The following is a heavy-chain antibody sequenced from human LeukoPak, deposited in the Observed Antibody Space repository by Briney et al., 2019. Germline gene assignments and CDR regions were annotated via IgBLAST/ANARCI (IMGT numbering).Heavy chain of an antibody. CDR2: INHNGTT. D-gene: IGHD1-26*01. CDR3: ARVGAIARWVGYYFDY. CDR1: GGSFNNSY. V-gene: IGHV4-34*01. Sequence: PSETLSLTCAAYGGSFNNSYWTWIRQSPGKGLEWIGEINHNGTTRYNKPLKSRVTISIDTSKNQFSLKLSSVTAADTAVYYCARVGAIARWVGYYFDYWGQGTLVTVSS. J-gene: IGHJ4*02.